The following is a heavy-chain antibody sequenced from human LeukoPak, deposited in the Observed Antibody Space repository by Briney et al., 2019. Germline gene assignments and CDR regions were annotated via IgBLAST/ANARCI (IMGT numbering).Heavy chain of an antibody. CDR3: AKAPVTTCRGAFCYPFDY. V-gene: IGHV3-23*01. CDR2: ISDTGNT. D-gene: IGHD2-15*01. J-gene: IGHJ4*02. Sequence: GGSLRLSCADSGFTFSNAWMSWVRQAPGKGLEWVSAISDTGNTYHADSVKGRFTISRDSSKNTLFLQMNRLRPEDAAVYYCAKAPVTTCRGAFCYPFDYWGLGTLVTVSS. CDR1: GFTFSNAW.